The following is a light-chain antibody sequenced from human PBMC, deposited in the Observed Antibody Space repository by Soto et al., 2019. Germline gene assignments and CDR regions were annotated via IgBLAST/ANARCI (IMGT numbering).Light chain of an antibody. CDR2: DAS. J-gene: IGKJ4*01. CDR1: QSVSSY. CDR3: QQRSNCPLT. V-gene: IGKV3-11*01. Sequence: EIVLTQSPATLSLSPGERATLSCRASQSVSSYLAWYQQKPGQAPRLLIYDASNRATGIPAMFSASGSGIVFTLTIRSIEPEDFAVYYCQQRSNCPLTFGGGTKVQIK.